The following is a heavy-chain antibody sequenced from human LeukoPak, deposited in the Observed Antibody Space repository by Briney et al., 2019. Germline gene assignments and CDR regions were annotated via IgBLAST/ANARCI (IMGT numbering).Heavy chain of an antibody. CDR2: ISYDGSNK. CDR1: GFTFSSYA. V-gene: IGHV3-30*04. D-gene: IGHD5-12*01. Sequence: GRSLRLSCAASGFTFSSYAVHWVRQAPGKGLEWVAVISYDGSNKYYADSVKGRFTISRDNSKNTLYLQMNSLRAEDTAVYYCARAATTWYYFDYWAREPWSPSPQ. CDR3: ARAATTWYYFDY. J-gene: IGHJ4*02.